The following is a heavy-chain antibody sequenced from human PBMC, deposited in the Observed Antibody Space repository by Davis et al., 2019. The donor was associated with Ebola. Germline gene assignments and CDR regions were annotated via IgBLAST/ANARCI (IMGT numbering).Heavy chain of an antibody. J-gene: IGHJ4*02. D-gene: IGHD6-6*01. Sequence: GESLKISCKGSGYIFANYWIAWVRQMPGKGLEWMGIIYPGDSDTRYSPSFQGQVTISADKSISTAYLQWSSLKASDTAMYYCARSSSSWEYYFDYWGQGTLVTVSS. V-gene: IGHV5-51*01. CDR2: IYPGDSDT. CDR1: GYIFANYW. CDR3: ARSSSSWEYYFDY.